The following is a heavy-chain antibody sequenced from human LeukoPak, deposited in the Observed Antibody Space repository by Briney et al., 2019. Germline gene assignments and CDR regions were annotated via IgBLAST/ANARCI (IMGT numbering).Heavy chain of an antibody. CDR3: ARDYNSVTHWFFDL. Sequence: SETLSLNCSVSGGSISNYYWNWIRQPPGKGLEWIGTLYNSGSTTYNPSLKSRITISVHTSKNQFSLKLASVTAADTAVYYCARDYNSVTHWFFDLWGRGTLVTVSP. D-gene: IGHD4-17*01. CDR2: LYNSGST. J-gene: IGHJ2*01. V-gene: IGHV4-59*01. CDR1: GGSISNYY.